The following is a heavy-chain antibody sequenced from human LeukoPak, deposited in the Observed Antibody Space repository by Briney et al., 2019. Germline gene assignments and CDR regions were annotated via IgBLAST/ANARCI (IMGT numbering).Heavy chain of an antibody. CDR3: ARGIVVVPATGSAARRYYYYYGMDV. CDR2: IIPIFGTA. J-gene: IGHJ6*02. Sequence: ASVKVSCKASGGTFSSYAISWVRQAPGQGLEWMGVIIPIFGTANYAQKFQGRVTITADESTSTAYMELSSLRSEDTAVYYCARGIVVVPATGSAARRYYYYYGMDVWGQGTTVTVSS. D-gene: IGHD2-2*01. CDR1: GGTFSSYA. V-gene: IGHV1-69*01.